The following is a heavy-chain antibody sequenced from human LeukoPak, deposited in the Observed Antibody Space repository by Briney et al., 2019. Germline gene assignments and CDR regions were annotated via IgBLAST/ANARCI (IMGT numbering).Heavy chain of an antibody. CDR1: GFAFSSYW. J-gene: IGHJ4*02. CDR2: INTDGTTT. V-gene: IGHV3-74*01. CDR3: AKDRDSSSWYLPAGIDY. Sequence: GGSLRLSCAASGFAFSSYWMHWVRQDPGKGLVWVSRINTDGTTTVYADSVRGRFTISRDNAKNTLYLQMNSLRAEDTAVYYCAKDRDSSSWYLPAGIDYWGQGTLVTVSS. D-gene: IGHD6-13*01.